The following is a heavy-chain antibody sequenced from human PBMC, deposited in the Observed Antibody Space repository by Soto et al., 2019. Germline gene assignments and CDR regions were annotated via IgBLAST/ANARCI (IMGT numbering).Heavy chain of an antibody. CDR3: ARACSRTRCYASPYYPGMDV. Sequence: SGSLSLTCTVSGGSVSSYYWSWIRLPAGKGLEWRGRIYGTGSTNYNPSLKSRVTMSVDTSKNQFSLNLSPVTAADTAVYYCARACSRTRCYASPYYPGMDVWGQGTTVT. CDR1: GGSVSSYY. D-gene: IGHD2-2*01. J-gene: IGHJ6*01. V-gene: IGHV4-4*07. CDR2: IYGTGST.